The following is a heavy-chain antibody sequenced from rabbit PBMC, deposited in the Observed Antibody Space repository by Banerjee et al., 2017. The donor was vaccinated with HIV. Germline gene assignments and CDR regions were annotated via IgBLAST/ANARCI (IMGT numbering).Heavy chain of an antibody. J-gene: IGHJ4*01. Sequence: QSLEESGGDLVKPGGSLTLTCTASGFDFSGSYWICWVRQAPGKGLEWIACINAGSAGSTCYATWAKGRFTISKTSSTTVTLQMTSLTAADTATYFCARDYNGGTWAFSLWGPGTLVTV. D-gene: IGHD7-1*01. CDR3: ARDYNGGTWAFSL. CDR2: INAGSAGST. V-gene: IGHV1S40*01. CDR1: GFDFSGSYW.